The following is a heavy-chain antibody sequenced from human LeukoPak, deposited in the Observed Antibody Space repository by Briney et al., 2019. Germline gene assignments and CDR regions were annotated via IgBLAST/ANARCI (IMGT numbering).Heavy chain of an antibody. CDR1: GFTFSSYS. D-gene: IGHD1-26*01. V-gene: IGHV3-21*01. CDR2: ISSSSSYI. CDR3: ARDESFGYIVGALWESGDY. J-gene: IGHJ4*02. Sequence: GGSLRLSCAASGFTFSSYSMNWVRQAPGKGLEWVSSISSSSSYIYYADSVKGRFTISRDNAKNSLYLQMNSLRAEDTAVYYCARDESFGYIVGALWESGDYWGQGTLVTVSS.